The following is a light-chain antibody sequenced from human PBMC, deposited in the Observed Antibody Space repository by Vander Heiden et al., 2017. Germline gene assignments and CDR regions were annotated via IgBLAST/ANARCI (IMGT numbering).Light chain of an antibody. CDR1: QSLLHSNGYNY. J-gene: IGKJ5*01. V-gene: IGKV2-28*01. Sequence: EIVMTQSPLSLPVTPGEPASISCRASQSLLHSNGYNYLDWFLQKPGQSPQLLIYLGSNRASGVPDRFSGSTSGTDFTLKISRVEAEDVGVYYCMQSLQTPITFGQGTQLDIK. CDR2: LGS. CDR3: MQSLQTPIT.